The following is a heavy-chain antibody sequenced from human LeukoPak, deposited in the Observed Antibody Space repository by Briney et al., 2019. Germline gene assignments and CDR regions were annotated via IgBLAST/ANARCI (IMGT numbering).Heavy chain of an antibody. Sequence: GGSLRLSCSASGFTFSSYAMHWVRRAPGKGLEYVSAISSNGGSTYYADSVKGRFTISRDNSKNTLYLQMSSLRAEDTAVYYCVKESHTVVTFLDYWGQGTLVTVSS. CDR1: GFTFSSYA. CDR3: VKESHTVVTFLDY. D-gene: IGHD4-23*01. V-gene: IGHV3-64D*06. CDR2: ISSNGGST. J-gene: IGHJ4*02.